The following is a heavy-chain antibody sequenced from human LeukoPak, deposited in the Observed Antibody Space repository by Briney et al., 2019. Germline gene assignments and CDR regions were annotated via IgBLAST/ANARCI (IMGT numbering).Heavy chain of an antibody. D-gene: IGHD2-8*02. Sequence: ESLKISCKGSGYSFPDYWIGWVRQMPGKGLEWMGIIYPGDSDTKYSPSFQGQVTISADRSISTAYLQWSSLKASDTAIYYCARRGTGTYGSWFDPLGQGTLVTVSS. CDR3: ARRGTGTYGSWFDP. CDR2: IYPGDSDT. V-gene: IGHV5-51*01. J-gene: IGHJ5*02. CDR1: GYSFPDYW.